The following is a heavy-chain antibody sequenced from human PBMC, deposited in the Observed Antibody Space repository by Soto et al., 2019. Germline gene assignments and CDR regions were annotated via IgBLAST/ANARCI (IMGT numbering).Heavy chain of an antibody. V-gene: IGHV1-2*04. CDR1: GYTFTGYY. Sequence: ASVKVSCKASGYTFTGYYMHWVRQAPGQGLEWMGWINPNSGGTNYAQKFQGWVTMTRDTSISTAYMELSSLRSEDTAVYYCARCSYGNYYYYGMDVWGQGTTVTVSS. J-gene: IGHJ6*02. CDR3: ARCSYGNYYYYGMDV. CDR2: INPNSGGT. D-gene: IGHD5-18*01.